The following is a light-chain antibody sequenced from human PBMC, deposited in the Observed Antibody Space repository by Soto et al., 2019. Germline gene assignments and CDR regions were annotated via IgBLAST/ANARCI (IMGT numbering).Light chain of an antibody. CDR1: SSDVGGYNY. CDR2: EVS. Sequence: QSALTQPASVSGSPGQSITISCTGTSSDVGGYNYVSWYQHHPGKAPKVMIYEVSNRPSGISNRFSGSKAGNTASLTISGLQAEDEADYYCSSYTSSSPLVFGGGTKLTVL. J-gene: IGLJ2*01. CDR3: SSYTSSSPLV. V-gene: IGLV2-14*01.